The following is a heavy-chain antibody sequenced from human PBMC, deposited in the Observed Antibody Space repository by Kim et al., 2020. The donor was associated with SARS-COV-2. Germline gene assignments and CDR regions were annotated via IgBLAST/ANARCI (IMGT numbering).Heavy chain of an antibody. V-gene: IGHV4-31*03. J-gene: IGHJ4*01. CDR1: GGSISSGGYY. CDR2: IYYSGST. D-gene: IGHD2-2*01. Sequence: SETLSLTCTVSGGSISSGGYYWNWIRQHTGKGLEWIGYIYYSGSTYYNPSLKSRVTISIHTSKNQFSLKLSSVTAADTAVYNCASAREKYQLLLGGFDYWGHGTLVTVSS. CDR3: ASAREKYQLLLGGFDY.